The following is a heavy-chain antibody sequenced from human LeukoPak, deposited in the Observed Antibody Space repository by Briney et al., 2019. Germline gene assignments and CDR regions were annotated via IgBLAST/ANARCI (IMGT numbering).Heavy chain of an antibody. D-gene: IGHD3-3*01. CDR2: IYDSGTT. Sequence: TGGSLRLSCATSGFTVSSNYMSWVRQAPGKGLEWVSVIYDSGTTYYADSVKGRFLIFRDTSKNTVDLQMNSLRAEDTAVYYCARGVPYDSWSGPHYSDYWGQGTLVTVSS. V-gene: IGHV3-53*01. CDR3: ARGVPYDSWSGPHYSDY. CDR1: GFTVSSNY. J-gene: IGHJ4*02.